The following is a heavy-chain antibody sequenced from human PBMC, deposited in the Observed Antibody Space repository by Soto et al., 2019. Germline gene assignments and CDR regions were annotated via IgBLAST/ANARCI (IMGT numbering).Heavy chain of an antibody. CDR2: IKEDGSEQ. Sequence: EVQLVESGGGLVQPGGSLRLSCAISGMNIKKYWMCWVRQAPGKGLEWVANIKEDGSEQYYVDSVEGRFTISRDKAKNSLFLQMNSLRVDDTAVYYCVRDGSRDDANTFWGQGTIVIVSS. CDR1: GMNIKKYW. J-gene: IGHJ3*01. V-gene: IGHV3-7*04. D-gene: IGHD2-2*01. CDR3: VRDGSRDDANTF.